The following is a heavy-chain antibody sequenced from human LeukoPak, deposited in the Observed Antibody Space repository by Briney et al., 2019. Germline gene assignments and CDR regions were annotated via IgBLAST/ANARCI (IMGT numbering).Heavy chain of an antibody. CDR1: GGSFSGYY. CDR2: INHSGST. J-gene: IGHJ4*02. V-gene: IGHV4-34*01. D-gene: IGHD6-13*01. Sequence: SETLSLTCAVYGGSFSGYYWSWIRQPPGKGLEWIGEINHSGSTNYNPSLKSRVTISVDTSKNQFSLKLSSVTAADTAVYYCARGWHSRGPFDYWGQGTLVTVSS. CDR3: ARGWHSRGPFDY.